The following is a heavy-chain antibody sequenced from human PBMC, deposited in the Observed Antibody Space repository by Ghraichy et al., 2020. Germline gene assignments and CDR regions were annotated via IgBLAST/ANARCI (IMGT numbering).Heavy chain of an antibody. CDR1: GFTFSIYW. D-gene: IGHD4-17*01. J-gene: IGHJ4*02. Sequence: GGSLRLSCAASGFTFSIYWMSWVRQAPGKGLEWVANIKQVGSEKYYVDSVKGRFTISRDNAKNSLYLQMNTLGAEDTAVYYCARGGDYLEYWGQGTLVTVSS. V-gene: IGHV3-7*03. CDR2: IKQVGSEK. CDR3: ARGGDYLEY.